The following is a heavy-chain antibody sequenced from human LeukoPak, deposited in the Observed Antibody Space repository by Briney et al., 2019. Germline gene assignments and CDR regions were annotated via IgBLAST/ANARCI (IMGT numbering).Heavy chain of an antibody. Sequence: GASVKVSCKASGYTFTSYDINWVRPATGKGLEWMGWMNPNSGNTGYAQKFQGRVTMTRNTSISTAYMELSSLRSEDTAVYYCARGTTIAAQGTYYYYGMDVWGQGTTVTVSS. J-gene: IGHJ6*02. CDR3: ARGTTIAAQGTYYYYGMDV. D-gene: IGHD6-6*01. CDR2: MNPNSGNT. V-gene: IGHV1-8*01. CDR1: GYTFTSYD.